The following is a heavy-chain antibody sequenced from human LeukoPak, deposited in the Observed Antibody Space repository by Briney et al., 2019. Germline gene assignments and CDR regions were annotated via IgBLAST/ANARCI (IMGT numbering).Heavy chain of an antibody. CDR2: VYYSGST. J-gene: IGHJ4*02. D-gene: IGHD6-19*01. V-gene: IGHV4-39*02. CDR1: GGSISSTNYY. Sequence: PSETLSLTCTVSGGSISSTNYYWGWIRQPPGRGLEWIGSVYYSGSTYSNPSLKSRVTVSVDTSKNQFSLKLSSVTAADTAVYYCAREFGSSGWRPFDYWGQGTLVTVSS. CDR3: AREFGSSGWRPFDY.